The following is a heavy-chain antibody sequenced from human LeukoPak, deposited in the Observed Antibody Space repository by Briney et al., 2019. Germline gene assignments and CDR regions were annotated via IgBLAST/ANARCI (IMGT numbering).Heavy chain of an antibody. CDR3: ASLRVPGDFDY. V-gene: IGHV4-38-2*02. CDR2: IYYSGST. D-gene: IGHD3-16*01. Sequence: NPSETLSLTCTVSGYSISSGYYWGWIRQPPGKGLEWIGSIYYSGSTYYNPSLKSRVTISVDTSKNQFSLKLSSVTAADTAVYYCASLRVPGDFDYWGQGTLVTVSS. CDR1: GYSISSGYY. J-gene: IGHJ4*02.